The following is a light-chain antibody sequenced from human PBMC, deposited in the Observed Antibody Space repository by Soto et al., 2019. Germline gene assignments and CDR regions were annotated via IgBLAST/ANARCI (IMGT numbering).Light chain of an antibody. CDR2: EVS. V-gene: IGLV2-14*01. CDR1: SSDVGGYNY. CDR3: SSYTSSSTPWV. J-gene: IGLJ3*02. Sequence: QSALTQPASVSGSPGQSITISCTGTSSDVGGYNYVSWYQQHPGKAPKLMIYEVSNRPSGVSNRFSVSKSGNTASLTISGLLAEDEADYYCSSYTSSSTPWVFGGETKLTVL.